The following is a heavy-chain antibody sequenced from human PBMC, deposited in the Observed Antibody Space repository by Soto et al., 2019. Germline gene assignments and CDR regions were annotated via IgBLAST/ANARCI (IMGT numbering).Heavy chain of an antibody. V-gene: IGHV4-4*07. J-gene: IGHJ4*02. D-gene: IGHD1-26*01. CDR2: IYTSGST. Sequence: PSGTLSGNSTDSGGSISSYYRSWIRQPAGKGLEWIGRIYTSGSTNYNPSLKSRVTMSVDTSKNQFSLKLSSVTAADTAVYYCARGGDGVSYYGVFDYWGQGTLVTVSS. CDR1: GGSISSYY. CDR3: ARGGDGVSYYGVFDY.